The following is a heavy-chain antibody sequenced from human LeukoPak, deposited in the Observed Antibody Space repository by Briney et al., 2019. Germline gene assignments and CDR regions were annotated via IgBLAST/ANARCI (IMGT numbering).Heavy chain of an antibody. CDR1: GFTFSSSA. V-gene: IGHV3-23*01. Sequence: GGALRLSCAASGFTFSSSAMTWVRQAPGKGLEWVSLISGSGGNTYYADSVKGRFTISRDNSKNTLYLQMNSLRAEDTAVYHCAKDIQCTYWGQGTLVTVSS. J-gene: IGHJ4*02. CDR3: AKDIQCTY. CDR2: ISGSGGNT. D-gene: IGHD2-21*01.